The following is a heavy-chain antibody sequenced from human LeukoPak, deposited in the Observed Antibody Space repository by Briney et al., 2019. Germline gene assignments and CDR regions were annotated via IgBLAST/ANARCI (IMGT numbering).Heavy chain of an antibody. D-gene: IGHD6-19*01. V-gene: IGHV6-1*01. CDR1: GDSVSRTNIA. J-gene: IGHJ4*02. CDR3: ARGTGWPDFDY. CDR2: TYYRSKWYY. Sequence: SQTLSLTCAISGDSVSRTNIAWNWIRQSPSRGLEWLGRTYYRSKWYYDYAVSVKSRITINPDTSKNQFSLQLNSVTPEDTATYYCARGTGWPDFDYWGQGTRVTVSS.